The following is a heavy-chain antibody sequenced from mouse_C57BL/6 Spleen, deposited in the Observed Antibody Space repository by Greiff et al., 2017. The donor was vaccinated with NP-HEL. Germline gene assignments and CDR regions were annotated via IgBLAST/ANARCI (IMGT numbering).Heavy chain of an antibody. CDR1: GYTFTSYG. J-gene: IGHJ2*01. CDR2: IYPRSGNT. D-gene: IGHD1-1*01. Sequence: VQLQESGAELARPGASVKLSCKASGYTFTSYGISWVKQRTGQGLEWIGEIYPRSGNTYYNEKFKGKATMTADKSSSTAYMELRSLTSEDSAVYFCARCLTTVVALDYWGQGTTLTVSS. V-gene: IGHV1-81*01. CDR3: ARCLTTVVALDY.